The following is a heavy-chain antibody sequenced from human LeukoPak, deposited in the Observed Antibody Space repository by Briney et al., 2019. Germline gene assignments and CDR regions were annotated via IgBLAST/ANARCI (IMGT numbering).Heavy chain of an antibody. J-gene: IGHJ6*02. CDR1: GGSISSYY. V-gene: IGHV4-4*07. CDR2: IYTSGST. Sequence: SEPLSLTCTVSGGSISSYYWSWIRQPAGKGLEWIGRIYTSGSTNYNPSLKSRVTMSVDTSKNQFSLKLSSVTAADTAVYYCAREVPCSGGSCYLPYYYGMDVWGQGTTVTVSS. CDR3: AREVPCSGGSCYLPYYYGMDV. D-gene: IGHD2-15*01.